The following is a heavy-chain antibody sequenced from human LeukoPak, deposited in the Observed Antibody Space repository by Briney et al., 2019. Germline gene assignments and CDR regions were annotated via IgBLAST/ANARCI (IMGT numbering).Heavy chain of an antibody. D-gene: IGHD6-19*01. Sequence: QPGGSLRLSCAASGFTFSSYAMSWVRQAPGKGLEWVSAISGSGGSTYYADSVKGRFTISRDNSKNTLYLQMNSLRAEDTAVYYCASHKPRRRTQYQQWLVYYYYYGMDVWGQGTTVTVSS. CDR3: ASHKPRRRTQYQQWLVYYYYYGMDV. CDR2: ISGSGGST. V-gene: IGHV3-23*01. J-gene: IGHJ6*02. CDR1: GFTFSSYA.